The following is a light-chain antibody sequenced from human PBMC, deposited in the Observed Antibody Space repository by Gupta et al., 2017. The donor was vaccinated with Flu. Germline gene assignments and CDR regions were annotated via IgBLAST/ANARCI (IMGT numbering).Light chain of an antibody. CDR2: AAS. V-gene: IGKV1-39*01. CDR3: QQRDSTPWT. J-gene: IGKJ1*01. Sequence: PSSLSASVGDRVTITCRASQSISSYLNWYQQKPGKAPKLLIYAASRWQSGVPSRFSGSGSGTDFTLTISRLQPEDFATYYCQQRDSTPWTFGQGTKVEIK. CDR1: QSISSY.